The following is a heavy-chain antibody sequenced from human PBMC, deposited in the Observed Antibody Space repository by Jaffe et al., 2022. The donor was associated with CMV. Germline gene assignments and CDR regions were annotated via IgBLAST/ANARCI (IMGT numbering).Heavy chain of an antibody. V-gene: IGHV3-48*03. D-gene: IGHD2-15*01. CDR2: ISRSDITT. CDR3: ASGGSYLSH. CDR1: GFTFSNYE. J-gene: IGHJ1*01. Sequence: EVRLVESGGGLVQPGGSLRLSCAASGFTFSNYEMSWVRQAPGKGLEWISNISRSDITTQYAESVKGRFTISRDNAKNLLYLQMKSLRVEDTATYFCASGGSYLSHWGQGTLVTVSS.